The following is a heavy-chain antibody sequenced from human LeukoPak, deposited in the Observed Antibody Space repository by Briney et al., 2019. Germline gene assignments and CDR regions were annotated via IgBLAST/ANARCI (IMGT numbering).Heavy chain of an antibody. J-gene: IGHJ4*02. CDR2: IYYTGST. CDR3: ARGLGYDSSGGYDC. D-gene: IGHD3-22*01. V-gene: IGHV4-59*11. Sequence: SETLSLTCTVSGGSFSTHCWSWVRQPPGRGLEWIGYIYYTGSTNYNPSLRSRVTISLDTSKNQFSLKMRSVTATDTALYYCARGLGYDSSGGYDCWGQGTLVTVSS. CDR1: GGSFSTHC.